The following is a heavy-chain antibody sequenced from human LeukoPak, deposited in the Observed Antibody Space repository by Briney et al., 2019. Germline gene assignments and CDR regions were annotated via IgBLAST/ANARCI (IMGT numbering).Heavy chain of an antibody. V-gene: IGHV4-34*01. J-gene: IGHJ5*02. CDR2: INHSGST. D-gene: IGHD3-22*01. Sequence: SETLSLTCAVYGGSFSGYYWSWIRQPPGKGLEWIGEINHSGSTNYNPSLKSRVTISVDTSKNQFSLKLSSVTAADTAVYYCARHDGRYYYDSSGYYSYHWFDPWGQGTLVTVSS. CDR1: GGSFSGYY. CDR3: ARHDGRYYYDSSGYYSYHWFDP.